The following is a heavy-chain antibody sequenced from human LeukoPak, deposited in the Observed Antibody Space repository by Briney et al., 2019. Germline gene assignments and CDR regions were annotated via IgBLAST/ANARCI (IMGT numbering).Heavy chain of an antibody. Sequence: GGSLRLSCAASGFTFSDYYMSWIRQAPGKGLEWVSYISSSGSTIYYADSVKGRFTISRDNAKNSLYLQMNSLRAEDTAVYYCARSYDFWSGYYPYYYYGMDVWGQGTTVTVSS. CDR3: ARSYDFWSGYYPYYYYGMDV. V-gene: IGHV3-11*01. D-gene: IGHD3-3*01. J-gene: IGHJ6*02. CDR2: ISSSGSTI. CDR1: GFTFSDYY.